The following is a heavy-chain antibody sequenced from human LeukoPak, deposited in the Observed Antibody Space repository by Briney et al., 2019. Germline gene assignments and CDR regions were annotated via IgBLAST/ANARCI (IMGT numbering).Heavy chain of an antibody. CDR3: ARDEKTSSGYLSRAFDI. Sequence: ASVKVSCKASGYTFTGYYMHWVRQAPGQGLEWMGGIIPIFGTANYAQKFQGRVTITADKSTSTAYMELSSLRSEDTAVYYCARDEKTSSGYLSRAFDIWGQGTMVTVSS. CDR2: IIPIFGTA. D-gene: IGHD3-22*01. CDR1: GYTFTGYY. V-gene: IGHV1-69*06. J-gene: IGHJ3*02.